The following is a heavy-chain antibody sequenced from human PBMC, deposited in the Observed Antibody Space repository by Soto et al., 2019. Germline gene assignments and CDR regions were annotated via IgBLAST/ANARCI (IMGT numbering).Heavy chain of an antibody. Sequence: SSETLSLTCTVSGGSISGYYWSWIRQPPGKGLEWIGFVFYSGSTNYNPSLKSRVTMSVDTPKNQFSLKLSSVTAADTAVYYCARGRIQLPVYFGMDVWGQGTTVTSP. J-gene: IGHJ6*02. CDR2: VFYSGST. V-gene: IGHV4-59*01. CDR3: ARGRIQLPVYFGMDV. CDR1: GGSISGYY. D-gene: IGHD5-18*01.